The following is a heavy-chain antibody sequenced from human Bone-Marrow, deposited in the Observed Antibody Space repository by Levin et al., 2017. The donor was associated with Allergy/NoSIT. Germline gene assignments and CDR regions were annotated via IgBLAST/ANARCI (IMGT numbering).Heavy chain of an antibody. D-gene: IGHD6-13*01. J-gene: IGHJ4*02. CDR2: ISNTGDT. V-gene: IGHV4-59*13. Sequence: MASETLSLTCTVSGGSISNYYWSWIRQPPGKGLEWIAYISNTGDTKINPALKSRVTTSEDTSKNQFSLNLSSVTAADTAVYFCGRLSNNSWYFHFGSWGLGTLVTVSS. CDR3: GRLSNNSWYFHFGS. CDR1: GGSISNYY.